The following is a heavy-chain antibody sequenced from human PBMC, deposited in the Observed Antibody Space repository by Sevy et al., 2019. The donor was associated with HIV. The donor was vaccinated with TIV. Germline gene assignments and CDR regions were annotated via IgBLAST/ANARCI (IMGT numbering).Heavy chain of an antibody. Sequence: GGSLRLTCAASGIAFSTYAMFWVRRAPGKGLEWVSSLSASGYSTDYADSVKGRFTLSRDNSGNTVDLQMNSLRADDTAVYYCAKDFSDVYYYDSSATVDYWGQGTLVTVSS. D-gene: IGHD3-22*01. CDR1: GIAFSTYA. CDR2: LSASGYST. J-gene: IGHJ4*02. V-gene: IGHV3-23*01. CDR3: AKDFSDVYYYDSSATVDY.